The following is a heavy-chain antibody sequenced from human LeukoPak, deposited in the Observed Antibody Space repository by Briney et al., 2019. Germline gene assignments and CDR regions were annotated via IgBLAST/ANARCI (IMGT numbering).Heavy chain of an antibody. V-gene: IGHV3-53*01. Sequence: GGSLRLSCAAFGFTFSSYSMNWVRQAPGKGLEWVSVIYSGGSTYYADSVKGRFTISRDNSKNTLYLRMNSLRAEDTAVYYCARALGRLHRDYWGQGTLVTVSS. D-gene: IGHD4-11*01. CDR1: GFTFSSYS. CDR3: ARALGRLHRDY. J-gene: IGHJ4*02. CDR2: IYSGGST.